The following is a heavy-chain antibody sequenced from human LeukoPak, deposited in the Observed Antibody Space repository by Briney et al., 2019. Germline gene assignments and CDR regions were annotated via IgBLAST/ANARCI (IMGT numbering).Heavy chain of an antibody. V-gene: IGHV4-61*02. CDR1: GGSISSGSYY. CDR2: IYTSGST. D-gene: IGHD3-10*01. Sequence: SQTLSLTCTVSGGSISSGSYYWSWIRQPAGKGLEWIGRIYTSGSTYYNPSLKSRVTISVDTSKNQFSLKLSSVTAADTAVYYCARLHYGSGSYWGQGTLVTVSS. J-gene: IGHJ4*02. CDR3: ARLHYGSGSY.